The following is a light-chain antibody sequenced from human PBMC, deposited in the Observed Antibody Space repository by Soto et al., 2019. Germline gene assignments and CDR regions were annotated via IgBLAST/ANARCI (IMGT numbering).Light chain of an antibody. CDR1: SSDVGGYNL. Sequence: QSALTQPASVSGSPGQSITISCTGTSSDVGGYNLVSWYQQFPGKAPKLMIYEGSKRPSGVSNRFSGSKSGNTASLSISGLPAEDEADYYCCSYADSSTSVVFGGGTKLTVL. V-gene: IGLV2-23*01. CDR3: CSYADSSTSVV. J-gene: IGLJ2*01. CDR2: EGS.